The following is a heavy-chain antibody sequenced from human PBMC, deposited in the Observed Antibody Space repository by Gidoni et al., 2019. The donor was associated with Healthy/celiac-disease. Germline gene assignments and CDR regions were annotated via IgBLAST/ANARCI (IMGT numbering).Heavy chain of an antibody. D-gene: IGHD5-18*01. CDR2: ISYDGSNK. CDR3: ARAGPRIQLWDPFDY. J-gene: IGHJ4*02. V-gene: IGHV3-30-3*01. Sequence: QVQLVESGGGVVQPGRSLRLSCAASGFTFRSYAMHWVRQAPGKGLEWVAVISYDGSNKYYADSVKGRFTISRDNAKNTLYLQMNSLRAEDTAVYYCARAGPRIQLWDPFDYWGQGTLVTVSS. CDR1: GFTFRSYA.